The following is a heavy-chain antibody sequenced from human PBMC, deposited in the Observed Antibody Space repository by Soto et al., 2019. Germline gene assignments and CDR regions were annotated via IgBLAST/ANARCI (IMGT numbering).Heavy chain of an antibody. J-gene: IGHJ4*02. Sequence: PSETLSLTCTVSLGSITGYYWSWIRQSPGKGLEWIGCSYYTGATNYNPSLKSRVTISVVTSKNQFSLTLSSATAADTAVYYCATERTPRTGFDYWGQGTLVTVSS. CDR1: LGSITGYY. D-gene: IGHD7-27*01. CDR3: ATERTPRTGFDY. V-gene: IGHV4-59*01. CDR2: SYYTGAT.